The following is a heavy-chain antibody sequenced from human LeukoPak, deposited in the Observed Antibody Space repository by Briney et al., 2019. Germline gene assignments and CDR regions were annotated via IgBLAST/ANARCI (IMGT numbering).Heavy chain of an antibody. V-gene: IGHV1-2*07. D-gene: IGHD3-16*02. CDR2: INPNSGGT. CDR1: GYTFTVYY. Sequence: TAGNVSFKSSGYTFTVYYIHWVRQAPGQGLGWIGWINPNSGGTSYSHKFQGRVTMTRDTAISTAYMELSRLRSDDTAVYYCARVWHDYVWGSYRQTTEYYFDYWGQGTLVTVSS. J-gene: IGHJ4*02. CDR3: ARVWHDYVWGSYRQTTEYYFDY.